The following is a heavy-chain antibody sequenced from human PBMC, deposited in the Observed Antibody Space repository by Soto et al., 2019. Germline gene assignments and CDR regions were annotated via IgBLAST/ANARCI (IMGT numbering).Heavy chain of an antibody. CDR3: AREEDIVVVPAIWDAFDI. J-gene: IGHJ3*02. V-gene: IGHV3-21*01. Sequence: EVQLVESGGGLVKPGGSLRLSCAASGFTFSSYSMNWVRQAPGKGLEWVSSISSSSSYIYYADSVKGRFTISRDNAKNSRYLEMNSLRAEDTAVYYGAREEDIVVVPAIWDAFDIWGQGTMVTVSS. CDR1: GFTFSSYS. D-gene: IGHD2-2*01. CDR2: ISSSSSYI.